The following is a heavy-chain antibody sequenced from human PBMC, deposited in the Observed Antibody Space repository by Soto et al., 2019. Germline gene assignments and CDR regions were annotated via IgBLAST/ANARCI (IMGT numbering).Heavy chain of an antibody. J-gene: IGHJ4*02. Sequence: GASVKVSCKASGYTFTNYGISWVRQAPGQGLEGMGWISAYNGNTNYAQKLQGRVTMTTDTSTSQAYMELRSLRSDDTAVYYCARDIVATKENDYWGQGTLVTVAS. D-gene: IGHD5-12*01. V-gene: IGHV1-18*01. CDR3: ARDIVATKENDY. CDR2: ISAYNGNT. CDR1: GYTFTNYG.